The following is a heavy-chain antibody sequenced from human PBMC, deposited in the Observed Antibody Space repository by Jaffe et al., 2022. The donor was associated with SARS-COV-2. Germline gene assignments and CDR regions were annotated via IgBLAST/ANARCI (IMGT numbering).Heavy chain of an antibody. J-gene: IGHJ5*02. CDR3: ARQQYRTITIFGVVTGGHWFDP. CDR2: IYYSGST. V-gene: IGHV4-39*01. D-gene: IGHD3-3*01. Sequence: QLQLQESGPGLVKPSETLSLTCTVSGASISSSSYYWGWIRQPPGKGLEWIGSIYYSGSTYYNPSLKSRVTISVDTSKNQFSLKLSSVTAADTAVYYCARQQYRTITIFGVVTGGHWFDPWGQGTLVTVSS. CDR1: GASISSSSYY.